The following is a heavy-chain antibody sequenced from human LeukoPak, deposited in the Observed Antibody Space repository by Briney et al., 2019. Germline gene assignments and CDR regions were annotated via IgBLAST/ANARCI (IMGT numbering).Heavy chain of an antibody. CDR1: GFTFSSYD. CDR3: ARASRWLAFDN. Sequence: KSGGSLRLSCAASGFTFSSYDMNWVRQAPGKGLEWVSSISSTSSYIYYADSVQGRFTISKDNSKNTLYLQMNSLRPEDTAVYFCARASRWLAFDNWGQGTLVTVSS. D-gene: IGHD6-19*01. V-gene: IGHV3-21*01. J-gene: IGHJ4*02. CDR2: ISSTSSYI.